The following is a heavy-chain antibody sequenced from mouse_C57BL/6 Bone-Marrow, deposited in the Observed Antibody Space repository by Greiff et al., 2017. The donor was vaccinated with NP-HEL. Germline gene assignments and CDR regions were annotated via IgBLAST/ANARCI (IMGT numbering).Heavy chain of an antibody. Sequence: VKLQESGAELARPGASVKLSCKASGYTFTSYGISWVKQRTGQGLEWIGEIYPRSGNTYYNEKFKGKATLTADKSSSTAYMELRSLTSEDSAVYFCARSYSNYPYYFDDWGQGTTLTVSS. D-gene: IGHD2-5*01. J-gene: IGHJ2*01. CDR1: GYTFTSYG. CDR3: ARSYSNYPYYFDD. CDR2: IYPRSGNT. V-gene: IGHV1-81*01.